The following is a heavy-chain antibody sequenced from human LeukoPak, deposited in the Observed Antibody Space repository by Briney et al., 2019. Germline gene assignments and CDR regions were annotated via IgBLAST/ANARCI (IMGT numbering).Heavy chain of an antibody. J-gene: IGHJ4*02. CDR3: ARIGVWELKDYFDY. CDR1: GVSITSINYG. Sequence: PSETLSLTCTVSGVSITSINYGWVWVRQPPGKGLEWIGTMYYSGSTYYNPSLKSRVTISVDTSKNQFSLELSSVTAADTSVYYCARIGVWELKDYFDYWGQGTLVTVSS. V-gene: IGHV4-39*01. CDR2: MYYSGST. D-gene: IGHD3-10*01.